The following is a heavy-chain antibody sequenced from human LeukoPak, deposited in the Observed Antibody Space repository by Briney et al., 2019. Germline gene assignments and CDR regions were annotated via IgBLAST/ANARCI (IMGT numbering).Heavy chain of an antibody. Sequence: SETLSLTCNVSGDSMSLYYWSWIRQPPEKGLEWIGYISYIGSTHYKPSLKSRLTMSIDTSKNQFSLKLSSVTAADTAVYYCARNYDFWSGYLDYWGQGTLVTVSS. V-gene: IGHV4-59*08. CDR3: ARNYDFWSGYLDY. CDR1: GDSMSLYY. J-gene: IGHJ4*02. D-gene: IGHD3-3*01. CDR2: ISYIGST.